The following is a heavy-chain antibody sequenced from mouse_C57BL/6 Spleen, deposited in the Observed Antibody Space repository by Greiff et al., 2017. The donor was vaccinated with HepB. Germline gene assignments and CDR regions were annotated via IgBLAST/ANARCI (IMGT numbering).Heavy chain of an antibody. V-gene: IGHV3-6*01. J-gene: IGHJ4*01. CDR2: ISYDGSN. Sequence: EVQLQQSGPGLVKPSQSLSLTCSVTGYSITSGYYWNWIRQFPGNKLEWMGYISYDGSNNYNPSLKNRISITRDTSKNQFFLKLNSVTTEDTATYYCARFSITTVVATDAMDYWGQGTSVTVSS. D-gene: IGHD1-1*01. CDR1: GYSITSGYY. CDR3: ARFSITTVVATDAMDY.